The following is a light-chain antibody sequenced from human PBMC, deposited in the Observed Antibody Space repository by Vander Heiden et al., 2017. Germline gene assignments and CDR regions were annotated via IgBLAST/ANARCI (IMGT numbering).Light chain of an antibody. CDR1: QSISSF. Sequence: DIQMTQPPSSLSASVGDRVTITCRASQSISSFLNWYQQKPGKAPKLMIYAASSLQSGVPSRFSGSGSGTDFTLTISSLQPEDFATYYCQQRDSTPRTFGQGTKVEIK. J-gene: IGKJ1*01. CDR3: QQRDSTPRT. V-gene: IGKV1-39*01. CDR2: AAS.